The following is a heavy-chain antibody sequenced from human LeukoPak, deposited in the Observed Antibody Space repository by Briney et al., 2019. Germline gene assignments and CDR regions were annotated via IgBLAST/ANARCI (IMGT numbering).Heavy chain of an antibody. V-gene: IGHV4-59*05. D-gene: IGHD6-19*01. J-gene: IGHJ4*02. CDR3: ARTSSSGLVGGYYFDY. Sequence: SETLSLTCTVSGGSISSYYWSWIRQPAGKGLEWIGSIYYSGSTYYNPSLKSRVTISVDTSKNQFSLKLSSVTAADTAVYYCARTSSSGLVGGYYFDYWGQGTLVTVSS. CDR1: GGSISSYY. CDR2: IYYSGST.